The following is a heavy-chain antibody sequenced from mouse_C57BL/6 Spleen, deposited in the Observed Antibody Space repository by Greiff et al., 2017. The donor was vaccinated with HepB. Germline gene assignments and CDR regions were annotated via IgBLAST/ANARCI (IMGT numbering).Heavy chain of an antibody. CDR3: ERPSNWSFDY. D-gene: IGHD4-1*01. Sequence: QVQLQQPGAELVRPGTSVKLSCKASGYTFTSYWMHWVKQRPGQGLEWIGVIDPSDSYTNYNQKFKGKATLTVDTSSSTAYMQLSSLTSEDSAVYYCERPSNWSFDYWGQGTTLTVSS. CDR2: IDPSDSYT. J-gene: IGHJ2*01. CDR1: GYTFTSYW. V-gene: IGHV1-59*01.